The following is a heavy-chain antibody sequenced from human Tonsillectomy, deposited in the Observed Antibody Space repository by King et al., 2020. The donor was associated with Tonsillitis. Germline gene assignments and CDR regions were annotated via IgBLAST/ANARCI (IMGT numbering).Heavy chain of an antibody. CDR1: GFTFSSYW. CDR2: IKQDGSEK. CDR3: AREGDGYTSAYWYFDL. V-gene: IGHV3-7*01. J-gene: IGHJ2*01. D-gene: IGHD5-24*01. Sequence: VQLVESGGGLVQPGGSLRLSCAASGFTFSSYWMSWVRQAPGKGLEWVANIKQDGSEKYYVDSVKGRFTISRDDAKNSLYLQMNSLRAEDTAVYYCAREGDGYTSAYWYFDLWGRGTLVTVSS.